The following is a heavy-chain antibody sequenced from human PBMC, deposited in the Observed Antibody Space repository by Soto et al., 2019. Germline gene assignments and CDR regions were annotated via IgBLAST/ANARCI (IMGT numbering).Heavy chain of an antibody. V-gene: IGHV2-26*01. J-gene: IGHJ4*02. CDR3: ARILIRGTAEPLDY. Sequence: QVTLKESGPVLVKPTETLTLTCTVSGFSLSNARMGVSWIRQPPGKALERLPHIFSNYEKSYSTSLKSRHTISKDTSKSQVVLTMTNMDPVDTATYYCARILIRGTAEPLDYWGQGTLVTVSS. CDR1: GFSLSNARMG. D-gene: IGHD1-1*01. CDR2: IFSNYEK.